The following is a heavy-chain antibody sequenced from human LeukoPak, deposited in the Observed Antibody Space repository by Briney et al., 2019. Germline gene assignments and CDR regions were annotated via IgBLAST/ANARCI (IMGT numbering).Heavy chain of an antibody. D-gene: IGHD3-16*01. CDR3: AKDRDDDVYAFDI. CDR1: GFTFNSYW. CDR2: IKQDGSEK. Sequence: GGSLRLSCVASGFTFNSYWMSWDRQAPGKGLEWVTNIKQDGSEKKYVDSVKGRFTISRDNAKNSLFLQMNSLRAEDTAVYYCAKDRDDDVYAFDIWGQGTLVTVSS. J-gene: IGHJ3*02. V-gene: IGHV3-7*01.